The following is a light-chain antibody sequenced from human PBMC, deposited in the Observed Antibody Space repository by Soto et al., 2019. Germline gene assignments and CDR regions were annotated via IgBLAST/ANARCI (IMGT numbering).Light chain of an antibody. V-gene: IGKV3-15*01. CDR2: GAS. Sequence: EIVMTQSPATLSVSPGERATLSCRASQSVSSNLAWYQQKPGQAPRLLIYGASTRATGIPARFSGSGYGTEFTLTISSLQSADFAVYYCQQYDNWPPERTFGRGTKVEIK. J-gene: IGKJ1*01. CDR3: QQYDNWPPERT. CDR1: QSVSSN.